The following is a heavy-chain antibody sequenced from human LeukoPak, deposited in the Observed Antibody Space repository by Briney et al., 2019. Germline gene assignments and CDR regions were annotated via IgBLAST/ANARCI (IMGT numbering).Heavy chain of an antibody. CDR1: GYTFTNYN. CDR3: ARDGYTIFGVVKQLPDY. D-gene: IGHD3-3*01. Sequence: ASVKVSCKASGYTFTNYNINWVRQATGQGLEWMNPNSGNTGYPQKFQGRVIITMNTSISTAYMELSSLRSEDTAVYYCARDGYTIFGVVKQLPDYWGQGTLVTVSS. V-gene: IGHV1-8*03. CDR2: NPNSGNT. J-gene: IGHJ4*02.